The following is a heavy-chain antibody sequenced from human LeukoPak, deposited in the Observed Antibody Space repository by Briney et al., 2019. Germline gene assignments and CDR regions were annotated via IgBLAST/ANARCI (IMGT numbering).Heavy chain of an antibody. CDR1: GFTFSSYA. J-gene: IGHJ6*02. Sequence: GGSLRLSCAASGFTFSSYAMSWVRQAPGKGLEWVSSIGRNGDYIYYADSVKGRFTISRDNANDSLFLQMNSLRADDTAVYYCARRPDCSGSDCYGMDVWGQGTTVTVSS. V-gene: IGHV3-21*01. CDR2: IGRNGDYI. D-gene: IGHD2-15*01. CDR3: ARRPDCSGSDCYGMDV.